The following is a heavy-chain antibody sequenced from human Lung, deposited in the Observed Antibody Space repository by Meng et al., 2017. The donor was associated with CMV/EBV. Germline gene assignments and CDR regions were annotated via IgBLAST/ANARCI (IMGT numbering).Heavy chain of an antibody. J-gene: IGHJ5*02. CDR1: GYSLTTYG. V-gene: IGHV1-8*01. CDR3: ARGGSSSWSRRYNWFDP. CDR2: VNPYNGDG. D-gene: IGHD6-13*01. Sequence: ASVKVSCKASGYSLTTYGINWVRHAPGQELAGMGWVNPYNGDGGYAQRFQGRVTVTTDESTSTAYMELSSLRPEDTAVDYGARGGSSSWSRRYNWFDPWGQGTLVTVSS.